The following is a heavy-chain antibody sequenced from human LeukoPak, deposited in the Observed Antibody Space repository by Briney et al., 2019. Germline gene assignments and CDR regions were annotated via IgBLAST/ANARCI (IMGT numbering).Heavy chain of an antibody. J-gene: IGHJ4*02. D-gene: IGHD1-26*01. V-gene: IGHV1-18*01. CDR3: GRDWDWHVQF. Sequence: GASVKVSCKTSGYTFSRYGFNWVRQAPGQGLEWIGWIGVFNGNRNYAKSVQGRITLTADTSTNTTYMELRSLTSDDTAVYFCGRDWDWHVQFWGQGTLITVSS. CDR1: GYTFSRYG. CDR2: IGVFNGNR.